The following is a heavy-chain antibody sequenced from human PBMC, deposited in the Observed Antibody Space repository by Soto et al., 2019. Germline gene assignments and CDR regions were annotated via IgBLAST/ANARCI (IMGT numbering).Heavy chain of an antibody. CDR2: ITGSGGST. CDR3: AKGLGSGSYAASDS. V-gene: IGHV3-23*01. J-gene: IGHJ5*01. Sequence: EVQLLESGGGLVKPGGSLRLSCAASGFTFSSYALSWVRQAPGKGLGWVSAITGSGGSTYYADSVKGRFTISRDNSKNTLSLQMNRLRAEDTAVYYCAKGLGSGSYAASDSWDQGTLFTVSS. CDR1: GFTFSSYA. D-gene: IGHD1-26*01.